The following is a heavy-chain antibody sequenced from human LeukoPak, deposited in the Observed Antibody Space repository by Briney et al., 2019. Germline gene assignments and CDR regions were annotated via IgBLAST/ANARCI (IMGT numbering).Heavy chain of an antibody. J-gene: IGHJ6*03. CDR3: ARVEEGYGSGRRENYYYYYMDV. CDR2: IDSSGNT. Sequence: SQTLSLTCTVSGGTISSGSYYWSWIGQPAGKGLEWIGRIDSSGNTNYNPSLKSRVTISVDTSKNQFSLKLSSVTAADTAVYYCARVEEGYGSGRRENYYYYYMDVWGKGTTVTISS. V-gene: IGHV4-61*02. D-gene: IGHD3-10*01. CDR1: GGTISSGSYY.